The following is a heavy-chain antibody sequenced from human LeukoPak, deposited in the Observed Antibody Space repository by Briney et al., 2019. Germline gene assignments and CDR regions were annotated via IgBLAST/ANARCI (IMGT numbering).Heavy chain of an antibody. CDR1: GGSLSSHY. CDR2: MSDSVWT. J-gene: IGHJ5*02. V-gene: IGHV4-59*11. CDR3: ARVGWGNVAAYPNWLDP. D-gene: IGHD3-16*01. Sequence: SETLSLTCTVSGGSLSSHYWSWLRQAPGKGLEWIAYMSDSVWTKDNPSLKSRVTLSADTSKNQYSLRLTSVTAADTAVYYCARVGWGNVAAYPNWLDPWGQGTVVTVSS.